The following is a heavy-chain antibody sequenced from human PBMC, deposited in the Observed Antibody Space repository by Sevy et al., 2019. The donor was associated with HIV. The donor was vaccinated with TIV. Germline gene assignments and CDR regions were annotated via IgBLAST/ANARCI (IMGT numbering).Heavy chain of an antibody. CDR1: GYTFTGYY. Sequence: ASVKVSCKASGYTFTGYYMHWVRQAPGQGLEWMGRINPNSGGTNYAQKFQGRVTMTRDTSISTAYMELSRLRSDDTAVYYCARGLEQLVSYYYGMDVWGQGTTVTVSS. CDR3: ARGLEQLVSYYYGMDV. J-gene: IGHJ6*02. D-gene: IGHD6-6*01. CDR2: INPNSGGT. V-gene: IGHV1-2*06.